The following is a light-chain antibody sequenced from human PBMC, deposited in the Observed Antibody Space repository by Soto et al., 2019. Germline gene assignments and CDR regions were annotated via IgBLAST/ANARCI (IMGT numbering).Light chain of an antibody. Sequence: DIQVTQSPPTLSASVGDRVTITCRASQTISTWMAWYQQKPGKAPNLLIFSASALHRGVPPRFSGSGSGTAFTLTVSSLQPEDFAIYYCQQADSFPWTFGQGTKVDI. V-gene: IGKV1-12*01. CDR3: QQADSFPWT. J-gene: IGKJ1*01. CDR1: QTISTW. CDR2: SAS.